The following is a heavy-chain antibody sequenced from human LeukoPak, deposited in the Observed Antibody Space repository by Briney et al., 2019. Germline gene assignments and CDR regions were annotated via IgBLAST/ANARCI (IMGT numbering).Heavy chain of an antibody. CDR2: ISYDGSNK. V-gene: IGHV3-30*18. Sequence: GGSLRLSCAASGFTFSSYGMHWVRQAPGKGLECVAVISYDGSNKYYTDSVKGRYTISRDNSKNTLYLQMNSLRAEDTAVYYCAKSGIEAAGSLVYFDYWGQGTLVTASS. D-gene: IGHD6-13*01. CDR1: GFTFSSYG. CDR3: AKSGIEAAGSLVYFDY. J-gene: IGHJ4*02.